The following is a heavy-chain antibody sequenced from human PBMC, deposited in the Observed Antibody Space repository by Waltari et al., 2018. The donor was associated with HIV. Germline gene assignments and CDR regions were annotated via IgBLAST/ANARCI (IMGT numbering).Heavy chain of an antibody. CDR3: ARDNVVVVAASHYYYYGMDV. J-gene: IGHJ6*02. CDR2: SIPILGIA. V-gene: IGHV1-69*04. Sequence: QVQLVQSGAEVKKPGSSVKVSCKSSGGTFSSNAISWVRQAPGQGLEWMGRSIPILGIANYAQKFQGRVTITADKSTSTAYMELSSLRSEDTAVYYCARDNVVVVAASHYYYYGMDVWGQGTTVTVSS. CDR1: GGTFSSNA. D-gene: IGHD2-15*01.